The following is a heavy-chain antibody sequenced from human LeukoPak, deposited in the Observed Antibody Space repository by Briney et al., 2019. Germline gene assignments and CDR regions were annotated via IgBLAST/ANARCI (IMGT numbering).Heavy chain of an antibody. CDR1: GFIVSSNY. D-gene: IGHD3-22*01. J-gene: IGHJ4*02. CDR3: ARGWYYYESSGYYDY. Sequence: PGGSLRLSCAASGFIVSSNYMSWVRQAPGKGLEWVSLIYSSGSTYYAASVKGRFTISRDHSKNTLYLQMNSLRAEDAALYYCARGWYYYESSGYYDYWGQGTLVTVSS. V-gene: IGHV3-53*01. CDR2: IYSSGST.